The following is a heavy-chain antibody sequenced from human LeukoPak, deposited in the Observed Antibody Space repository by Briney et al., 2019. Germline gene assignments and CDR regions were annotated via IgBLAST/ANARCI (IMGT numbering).Heavy chain of an antibody. CDR2: IRSKAYGGTT. V-gene: IGHV3-49*04. CDR3: TRVPHDDFWSGYYYYYYYMDV. D-gene: IGHD3-3*01. CDR1: GFTFGDYA. Sequence: GGSLRLSCTASGFTFGDYAMSWVRQAPGKGLEWVSFIRSKAYGGTTEYAASVKGRFTISRDDSKSIAYLQMNSLKTEDTAVYYCTRVPHDDFWSGYYYYYYYMDVWGKGTTVTVSS. J-gene: IGHJ6*03.